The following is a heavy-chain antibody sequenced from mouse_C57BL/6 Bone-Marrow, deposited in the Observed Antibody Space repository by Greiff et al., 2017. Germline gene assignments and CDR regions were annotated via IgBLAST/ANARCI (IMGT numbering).Heavy chain of an antibody. J-gene: IGHJ2*01. CDR1: GFNIKDDY. Sequence: VQLKESGAELVRPGASVKLSCTASGFNIKDDYMHWVKQRPEQGLEWIGWIDPENGDTEYASKFQGKATITADPSSNTAYLQLSSLTSEDTAVYYCTPYYYGSSYGYWGQGTTLTVSS. CDR2: IDPENGDT. V-gene: IGHV14-4*01. CDR3: TPYYYGSSYGY. D-gene: IGHD1-1*01.